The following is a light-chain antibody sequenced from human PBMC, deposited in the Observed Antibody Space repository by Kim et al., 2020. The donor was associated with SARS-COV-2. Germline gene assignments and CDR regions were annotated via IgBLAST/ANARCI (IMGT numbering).Light chain of an antibody. V-gene: IGLV3-21*01. J-gene: IGLJ2*01. CDR2: YDR. Sequence: SYVLTQPPSVSVAPGKTARIPCGGNNIGSKNVHWYQQKPGQAPVLVIYYDRDRPSGIPERFSGSNSGNTATLAISRVEAGDEADYFCQVWDSSSDHVVFGGGTQLTVL. CDR3: QVWDSSSDHVV. CDR1: NIGSKN.